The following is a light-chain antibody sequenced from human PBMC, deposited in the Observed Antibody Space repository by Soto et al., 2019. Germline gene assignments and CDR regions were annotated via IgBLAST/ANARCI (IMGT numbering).Light chain of an antibody. V-gene: IGKV3-11*01. Sequence: EIVLTQSPATLSLSPGERATLSCRASQSVSSYLAWYQQKPGQAPRLLIYDASNRATGIPARFSGSGSGTDFTLTISSLEPEDSEVYYCQQRSNWPGTFGQGTKLEIK. CDR3: QQRSNWPGT. CDR1: QSVSSY. CDR2: DAS. J-gene: IGKJ2*01.